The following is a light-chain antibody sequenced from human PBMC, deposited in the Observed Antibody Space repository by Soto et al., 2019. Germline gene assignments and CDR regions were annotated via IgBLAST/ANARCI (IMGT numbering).Light chain of an antibody. CDR3: AAWDDSLNGPV. CDR2: NTY. Sequence: QSVLTQPPSASGTPGQRVIISCSGSSSNLGSNSGNWYQQLPGTASKLLIYNTYQRPLGVPDRFSGSKSGTSASLAISGLQSEDEGDYFCAAWDDSLNGPVFGGGTKLTVL. CDR1: SSNLGSNS. V-gene: IGLV1-44*01. J-gene: IGLJ3*02.